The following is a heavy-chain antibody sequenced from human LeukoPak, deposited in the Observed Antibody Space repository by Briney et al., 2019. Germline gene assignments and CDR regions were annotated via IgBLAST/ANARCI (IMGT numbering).Heavy chain of an antibody. V-gene: IGHV3-53*01. CDR2: LYSGGGT. CDR1: GFTVGSNS. J-gene: IGHJ4*02. D-gene: IGHD2-15*01. CDR3: AREYCSGVSCYRRQYYFDY. Sequence: GGSLTLSYAVSGFTVGSNSMSWVRQAPGKGLEWVSILYSGGGTDYADSVKGRFTISRDNSKNTLYLGMNSLRVEDTAVYYCAREYCSGVSCYRRQYYFDYWGQGTLVTVSS.